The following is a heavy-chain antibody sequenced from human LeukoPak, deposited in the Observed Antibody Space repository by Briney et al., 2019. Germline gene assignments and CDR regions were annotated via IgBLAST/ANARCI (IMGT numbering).Heavy chain of an antibody. V-gene: IGHV1-18*04. J-gene: IGHJ4*02. CDR2: ISAYNGNT. D-gene: IGHD4-17*01. CDR3: ARDHHDYGDFDY. CDR1: GYTFTSYG. Sequence: ASVKVSCKASGYTFTSYGISWVRQAPGQGLEWMGWISAYNGNTNYAQKLQGRVTMTTDTSTSIAYMELRSLRSDDTAVYYCARDHHDYGDFDYWGQGTLVTVSS.